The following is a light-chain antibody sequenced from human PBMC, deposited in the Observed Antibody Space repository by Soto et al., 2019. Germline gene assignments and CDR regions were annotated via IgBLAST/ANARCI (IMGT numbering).Light chain of an antibody. CDR2: DAS. V-gene: IGKV3-11*01. CDR3: QPRSNWPTIT. Sequence: EIVLTQSPATLSLSPGERATLSCRASQSVSSYLAWYQLKPGQAPRLLIYDASNRATGIPARFSGSGSGTDFNLTISSLEPEDFAVYYCQPRSNWPTITFGQGTRLESK. CDR1: QSVSSY. J-gene: IGKJ5*01.